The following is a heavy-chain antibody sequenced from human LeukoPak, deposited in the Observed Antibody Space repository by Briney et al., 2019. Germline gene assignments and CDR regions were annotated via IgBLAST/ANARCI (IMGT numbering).Heavy chain of an antibody. CDR2: ISSSGSTI. V-gene: IGHV3-11*04. Sequence: GGSLRLSCAASGFTFSDYYMSWIRQAPGKGLEWVSYISSSGSTIYYADSVKGRFTISRDNSKNTLYLQMNSLRAEDTAVYYCARDSSGWPFDYWGQGTLVTVSS. D-gene: IGHD6-19*01. CDR1: GFTFSDYY. J-gene: IGHJ4*02. CDR3: ARDSSGWPFDY.